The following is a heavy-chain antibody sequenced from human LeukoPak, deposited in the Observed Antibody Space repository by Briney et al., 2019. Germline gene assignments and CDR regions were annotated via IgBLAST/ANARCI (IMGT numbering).Heavy chain of an antibody. CDR1: GGSISSYY. J-gene: IGHJ3*02. D-gene: IGHD6-19*01. CDR3: ARGRWLVRAAFDI. Sequence: SETLSPTCTVSGGSISSYYWSWIRQPSGKGLEWMGYIYHSGSTNYNPSLKSRVTISVDTSKNQFSLKLTSVTAADTAVYYCARGRWLVRAAFDIWGQGTMVTVSS. CDR2: IYHSGST. V-gene: IGHV4-59*01.